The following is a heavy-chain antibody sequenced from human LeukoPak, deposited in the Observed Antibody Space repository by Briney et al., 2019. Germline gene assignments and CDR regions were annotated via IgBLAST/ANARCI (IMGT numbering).Heavy chain of an antibody. D-gene: IGHD2-2*03. J-gene: IGHJ4*02. CDR2: IYPDESNI. V-gene: IGHV5-51*01. Sequence: GESLKISCKGSGYSFATYWIAWVRQMPGKGLEWMGIIYPDESNIRYSPSFQGQVTISTDKSISTAYLQWSSLKASDTAIYYCARPPSRGYSSSFEYWGQGTLVTVSS. CDR1: GYSFATYW. CDR3: ARPPSRGYSSSFEY.